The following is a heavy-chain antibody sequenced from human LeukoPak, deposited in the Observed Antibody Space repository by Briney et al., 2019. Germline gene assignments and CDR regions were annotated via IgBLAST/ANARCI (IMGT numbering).Heavy chain of an antibody. J-gene: IGHJ6*03. D-gene: IGHD4-17*01. CDR2: ISTSGTSI. V-gene: IGHV3-48*03. CDR3: ARDATTELGTVYMDV. CDR1: GFTFSIYE. Sequence: GGSLRLSCAASGFTFSIYEINWVRQAPGKGLEWLSHISTSGTSIHYADSVKGRFTISRDNAENSLYLQMDSLRVEDTAVYFCARDATTELGTVYMDVWGKGTTVTISS.